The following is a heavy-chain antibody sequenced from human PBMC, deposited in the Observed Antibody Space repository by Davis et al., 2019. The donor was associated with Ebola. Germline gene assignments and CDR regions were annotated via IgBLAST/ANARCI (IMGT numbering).Heavy chain of an antibody. CDR3: ERGDRIDWYFSKGDSYYFYGMDV. Sequence: AASVKVSCKASGYTFTGNYMHWVRQAPGQGLEWMGRINPNSGGTNYARKLEGRVTMTRDTSVSTAYMELSRLRSDDTAVYYCERGDRIDWYFSKGDSYYFYGMDVWGKGTTVSVSS. CDR2: INPNSGGT. J-gene: IGHJ6*04. CDR1: GYTFTGNY. V-gene: IGHV1-2*06. D-gene: IGHD3-9*01.